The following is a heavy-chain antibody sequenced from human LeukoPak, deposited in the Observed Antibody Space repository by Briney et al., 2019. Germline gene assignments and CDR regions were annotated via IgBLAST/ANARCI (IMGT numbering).Heavy chain of an antibody. CDR1: GVTPNQYA. V-gene: IGHV3-23*01. Sequence: GGLRPSLAGPGVTPNQYAQKWGRPAPRGGLEWVSTISDSGGSTYYADSVKGRFTLSRDNSKSTLSLQMNSLRADDTAVYYCATQNFDYWGQGTLVTVSS. CDR3: ATQNFDY. CDR2: ISDSGGST. J-gene: IGHJ4*02.